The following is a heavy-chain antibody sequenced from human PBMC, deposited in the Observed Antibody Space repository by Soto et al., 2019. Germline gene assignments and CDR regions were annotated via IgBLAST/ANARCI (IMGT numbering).Heavy chain of an antibody. CDR1: GYTFTSYD. CDR3: AKDGRYFDWLERYFDY. Sequence: ASVKVSCKASGYTFTSYDINWVRQATGQGLEWMGWISAYNGNTNYAQKLQGGVTMTTDTSTSTAYMELRSLRSDDTAVYYCAKDGRYFDWLERYFDYWGQGTLVTVPQ. V-gene: IGHV1-18*01. D-gene: IGHD3-9*01. J-gene: IGHJ4*02. CDR2: ISAYNGNT.